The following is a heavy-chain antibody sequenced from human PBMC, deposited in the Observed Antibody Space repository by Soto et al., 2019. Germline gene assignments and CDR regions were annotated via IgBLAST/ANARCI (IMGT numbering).Heavy chain of an antibody. CDR3: ARAGDDCSTTNCYMIDY. D-gene: IGHD2-2*02. V-gene: IGHV1-3*01. Sequence: QVQLVQSGVEVKKPGASVKVSCKASGYTFTTYAMHWVRQAPGQRLEWMGWINAGNGKTKYSQKFQGRVTITRDTSATTAYMELSSLRSDDTAVYYCARAGDDCSTTNCYMIDYWGQGTLVTVSS. J-gene: IGHJ4*02. CDR1: GYTFTTYA. CDR2: INAGNGKT.